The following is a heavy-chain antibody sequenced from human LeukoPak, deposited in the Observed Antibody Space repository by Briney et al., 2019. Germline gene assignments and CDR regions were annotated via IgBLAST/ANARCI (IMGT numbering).Heavy chain of an antibody. Sequence: GGSLRLSCAASGFTFSYYGMHWVRQAPGKGLEWVAYIASDGSYKDYVDSVKGRFTVSRDNSKNTLYLQMDSLRPEDTAVYYCANLPYNWIKHFDDYWGQGTLVTVSS. CDR3: ANLPYNWIKHFDDY. J-gene: IGHJ4*02. CDR2: IASDGSYK. V-gene: IGHV3-30*02. CDR1: GFTFSYYG. D-gene: IGHD1-1*01.